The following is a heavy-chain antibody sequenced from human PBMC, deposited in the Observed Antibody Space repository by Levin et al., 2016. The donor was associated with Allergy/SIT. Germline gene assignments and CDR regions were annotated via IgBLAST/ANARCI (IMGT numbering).Heavy chain of an antibody. CDR2: IYYSGST. J-gene: IGHJ2*01. D-gene: IGHD5-18*01. CDR1: GGSISSYY. V-gene: IGHV4-59*01. Sequence: SETLSLTCTVSGGSISSYYWSWIRQPPGKGLEWIGYIYYSGSTNYNPSLKSRVTISVDTSKNQFSLKLSSVTAADTAVYYCARAHSLDTAMDASVWYFDLWGRGTLVTVSS. CDR3: ARAHSLDTAMDASVWYFDL.